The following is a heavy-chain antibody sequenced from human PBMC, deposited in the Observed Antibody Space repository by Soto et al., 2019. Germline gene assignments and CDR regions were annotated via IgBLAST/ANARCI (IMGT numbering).Heavy chain of an antibody. CDR3: TTDGRAVPQCRYFHS. CDR1: GLTVSNVL. Sequence: GGPLRPSCAASGLTVSNVLMSWVRQSPGKGLEWVGRIKNKGYGGKTDYAAPLKCRFTISRDDSRNTLYLQMNSLKTEDTAMYYCTTDGRAVPQCRYFHSWGQGALVTVSS. D-gene: IGHD2-2*01. CDR2: IKNKGYGGKT. V-gene: IGHV3-15*01. J-gene: IGHJ4*02.